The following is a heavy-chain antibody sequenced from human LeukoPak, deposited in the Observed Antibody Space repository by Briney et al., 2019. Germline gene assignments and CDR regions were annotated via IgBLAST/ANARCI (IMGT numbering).Heavy chain of an antibody. CDR3: ATTYKTGSTPRWFDP. D-gene: IGHD1-7*01. CDR1: GGSISSKSYY. Sequence: SETLSLTCTVSGGSISSKSYYWGWIRQPPGKGLEWIGSIYYSGSTYYNPSLKSRVTISEQTSKNQFSLKLSSVTAADTAVYYCATTYKTGSTPRWFDPWGQGTLVTVSS. V-gene: IGHV4-39*01. CDR2: IYYSGST. J-gene: IGHJ5*02.